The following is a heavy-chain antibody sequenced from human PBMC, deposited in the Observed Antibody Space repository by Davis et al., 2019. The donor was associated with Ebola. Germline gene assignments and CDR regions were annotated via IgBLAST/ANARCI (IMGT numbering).Heavy chain of an antibody. CDR1: GYTFTDYY. Sequence: ASVKVSCKASGYTFTDYYIHWVRQAPGQGLEWMGWINPNSGGTNYAQKFQGRVTMTRDTSISTAYMELRSLRSDDTAVYYCARDPLEYSSGWYKSLFADYWGQGTLVTVSS. J-gene: IGHJ4*02. CDR3: ARDPLEYSSGWYKSLFADY. D-gene: IGHD6-19*01. V-gene: IGHV1-2*02. CDR2: INPNSGGT.